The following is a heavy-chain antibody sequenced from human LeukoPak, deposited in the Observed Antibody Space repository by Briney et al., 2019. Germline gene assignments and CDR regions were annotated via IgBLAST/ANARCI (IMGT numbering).Heavy chain of an antibody. D-gene: IGHD3-10*01. V-gene: IGHV3-15*01. J-gene: IGHJ6*02. CDR1: GFTFSNAW. Sequence: GGSLRLSCAASGFTFSNAWMTWVRQAPGKGLEWVGRIKSKTDGGTTDYAAPVKGRFTISRDDSKNTLYLQMNSLKSEDAAMYYCITDKADPYGSGSYYQPHGTDVWGQGTTVTVSS. CDR2: IKSKTDGGTT. CDR3: ITDKADPYGSGSYYQPHGTDV.